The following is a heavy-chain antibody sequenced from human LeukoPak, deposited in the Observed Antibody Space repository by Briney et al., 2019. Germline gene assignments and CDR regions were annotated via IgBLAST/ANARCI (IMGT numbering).Heavy chain of an antibody. D-gene: IGHD3-10*01. CDR2: ISSSSSYI. J-gene: IGHJ4*02. CDR1: GFTFSSYS. CDR3: ARGPYGSGSYYGY. Sequence: GGSLRLSCAASGFTFSSYSMNWVRQAPGKGLEWVSSISSSSSYIYYADSVKGRFTISRDNAKNSLYPQMNSLRAEDTAVYYCARGPYGSGSYYGYWGQGTLVTVSS. V-gene: IGHV3-21*01.